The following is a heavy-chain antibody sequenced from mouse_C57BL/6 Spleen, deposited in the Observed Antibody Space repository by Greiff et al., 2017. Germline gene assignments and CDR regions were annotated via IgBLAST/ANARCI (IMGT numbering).Heavy chain of an antibody. J-gene: IGHJ2*01. D-gene: IGHD2-4*01. Sequence: LQESGAELVKPGASVKISCKASGYAFSSYWMNWVKQRPGKGLEWIGQLYPGDGDTNYNGKFKGKATLTADKSSSTAYMQLSSLTSVDSAVYFYARVYDYDSGFDYWGQGTTLTVSS. CDR1: GYAFSSYW. CDR3: ARVYDYDSGFDY. CDR2: LYPGDGDT. V-gene: IGHV1-80*01.